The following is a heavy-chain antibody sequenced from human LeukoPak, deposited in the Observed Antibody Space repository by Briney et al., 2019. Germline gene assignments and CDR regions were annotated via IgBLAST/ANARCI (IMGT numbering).Heavy chain of an antibody. CDR2: MKSKPEGGTT. Sequence: GSLRLSCLTSGFTFVNASMSWVRQAPGKGVEWVGLMKSKPEGGTTFYAAPVRGRFTISRDDSRNTLYLQMTSLTIGDTGVYYCTTGNPWGQGTLVTVSS. CDR1: GFTFVNAS. CDR3: TTGNP. V-gene: IGHV3-15*01. J-gene: IGHJ5*02.